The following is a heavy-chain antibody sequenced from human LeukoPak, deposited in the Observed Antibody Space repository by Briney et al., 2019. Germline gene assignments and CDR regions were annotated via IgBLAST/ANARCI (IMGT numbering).Heavy chain of an antibody. Sequence: GRSLRLSCAASGFTFSSYGIHWVRQAPGKGLEWVAVIWYDGSNKYYADSVKGRFTISRDNSKNTLYLQMNSLRAEDTAVYYCARDVGAQSNWFDPWGQGTLVTVSS. J-gene: IGHJ5*02. V-gene: IGHV3-33*01. CDR1: GFTFSSYG. D-gene: IGHD1-26*01. CDR3: ARDVGAQSNWFDP. CDR2: IWYDGSNK.